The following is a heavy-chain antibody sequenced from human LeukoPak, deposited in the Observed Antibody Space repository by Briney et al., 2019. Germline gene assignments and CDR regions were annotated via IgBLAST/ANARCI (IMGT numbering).Heavy chain of an antibody. Sequence: ASVKVSCKASGYTFINYGFSWVRQAPGQGLEWMGWIRVSNGDTNYAQKFQGRVTLTTDTPTSTVYMELRSLRSDDTAVYYCARDYRYMDPKSGLASGYWGQGTLVTVSS. CDR1: GYTFINYG. J-gene: IGHJ4*02. D-gene: IGHD3-16*02. CDR2: IRVSNGDT. CDR3: ARDYRYMDPKSGLASGY. V-gene: IGHV1-18*01.